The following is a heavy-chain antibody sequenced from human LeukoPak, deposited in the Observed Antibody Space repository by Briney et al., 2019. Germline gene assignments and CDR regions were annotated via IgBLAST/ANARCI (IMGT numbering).Heavy chain of an antibody. J-gene: IGHJ4*02. CDR2: INHSGST. D-gene: IGHD2-21*02. V-gene: IGHV4-34*01. CDR3: ARRRSVLRGRPFDY. Sequence: PSETLSLTCAVYGGSFSGYYWSWIRQPPGKGLEWIGEINHSGSTNYNPSLKSRVTISVDTSKNQFSLKLSSVTAADTAVYYCARRRSVLRGRPFDYWGQGTLVTVSS. CDR1: GGSFSGYY.